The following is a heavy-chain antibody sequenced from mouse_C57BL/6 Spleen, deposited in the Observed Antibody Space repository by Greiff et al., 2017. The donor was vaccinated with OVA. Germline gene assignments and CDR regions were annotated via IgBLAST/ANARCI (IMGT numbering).Heavy chain of an antibody. V-gene: IGHV14-1*01. Sequence: EVMLVESGAELVRPGASVKLSCTASGFNIKDYYMHWVKQRPEQGLEWIGRIDPEDGDTEYAPKFQGKATMTADTSSNTAYLQLSSLTSEDTAVYYCTPYYYGSSSYAMDYWGQGTSVTVSS. J-gene: IGHJ4*01. D-gene: IGHD1-1*01. CDR3: TPYYYGSSSYAMDY. CDR1: GFNIKDYY. CDR2: IDPEDGDT.